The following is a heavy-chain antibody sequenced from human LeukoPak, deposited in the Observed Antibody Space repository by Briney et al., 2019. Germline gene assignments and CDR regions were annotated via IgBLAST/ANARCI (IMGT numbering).Heavy chain of an antibody. D-gene: IGHD3-22*01. V-gene: IGHV3-33*01. CDR2: IWYDGSSR. CDR1: GITFSSYD. CDR3: AREGESGYYYVFDY. J-gene: IGHJ4*02. Sequence: GGSLRLSCAASGITFSSYDMHWVRQAPGKGLEWVAVIWYDGSSRYYADSVKGRFTISRDNSKNTLYLQMNSLRAEDTAVYYCAREGESGYYYVFDYWGQGTLVTVSS.